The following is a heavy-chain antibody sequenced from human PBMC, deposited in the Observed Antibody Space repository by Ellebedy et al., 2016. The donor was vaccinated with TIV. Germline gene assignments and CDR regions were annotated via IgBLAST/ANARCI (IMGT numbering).Heavy chain of an antibody. CDR2: INYSGET. CDR3: AKAVGRITSRTAL. V-gene: IGHV4-34*01. J-gene: IGHJ4*02. D-gene: IGHD1-26*01. CDR1: FDSLSHFH. Sequence: MPSETLSLTCAVHFDSLSHFHWGWIRQSAGKGLEWLGEINYSGETFYNPSLKSRLTISLDRSRNQFSLKLTSVTAADTAVYYCAKAVGRITSRTALWGQGTTVTVSS.